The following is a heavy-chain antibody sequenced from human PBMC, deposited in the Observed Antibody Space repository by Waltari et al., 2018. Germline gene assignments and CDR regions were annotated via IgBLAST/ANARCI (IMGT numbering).Heavy chain of an antibody. Sequence: QVQLVQSGAEVKKPGASVKVSCKASGYTFTGYYMHWVRQAPGQGLEWMGRINPNRGGTNYAKKFQGRVTMTRDTSISTAYMGLSRLRSDDTAVYYCARGGTTGTTPLDYWGQGTLVTVSS. J-gene: IGHJ4*02. CDR3: ARGGTTGTTPLDY. D-gene: IGHD1-1*01. V-gene: IGHV1-2*06. CDR2: INPNRGGT. CDR1: GYTFTGYY.